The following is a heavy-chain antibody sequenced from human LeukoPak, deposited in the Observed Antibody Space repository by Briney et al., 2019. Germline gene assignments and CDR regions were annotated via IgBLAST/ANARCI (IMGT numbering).Heavy chain of an antibody. CDR2: IYTSGST. D-gene: IGHD6-13*01. V-gene: IGHV4-61*02. CDR3: ARRAVGTFDY. J-gene: IGHJ4*02. CDR1: GASISSGSYY. Sequence: PSQTLSLTCPVSGASISSGSYYWSWIRQPAGKGLELIVRIYTSGSTNYNPSLKSRFTISVDKSKNQFSLNISSVTAADTAVYYCARRAVGTFDYWGQGTLVTVSS.